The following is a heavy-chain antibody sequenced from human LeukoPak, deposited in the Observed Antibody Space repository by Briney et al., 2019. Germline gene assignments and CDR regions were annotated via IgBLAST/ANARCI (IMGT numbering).Heavy chain of an antibody. D-gene: IGHD3-22*01. J-gene: IGHJ4*02. CDR2: ISYDGSNK. V-gene: IGHV3-30*18. CDR3: AKDTYDSSGYAFDY. CDR1: GFTFSSYG. Sequence: GGSLRLSCAASGFTFSSYGMHWVRQAPGKGLEWVAVISYDGSNKYYADSVKGRFTISRDNSKNTLYLQMNSLRAEDTAVYYCAKDTYDSSGYAFDYWGQGTLDTVSS.